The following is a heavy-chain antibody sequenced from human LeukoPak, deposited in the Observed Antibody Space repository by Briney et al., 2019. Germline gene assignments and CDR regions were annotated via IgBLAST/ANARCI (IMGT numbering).Heavy chain of an antibody. J-gene: IGHJ4*02. CDR2: INTHKGHT. V-gene: IGHV1-18*01. D-gene: IGHD2-15*01. Sequence: ASVKVSCKASGYTLTNYNISWVRQAAGQGLEWMGWINTHKGHTNFLQKFQGRVTVTTDISTNTAYMELRRLRSDDTAVYYCAREFGHCSGDNCFYFFDLWGQGSQVIVSS. CDR3: AREFGHCSGDNCFYFFDL. CDR1: GYTLTNYN.